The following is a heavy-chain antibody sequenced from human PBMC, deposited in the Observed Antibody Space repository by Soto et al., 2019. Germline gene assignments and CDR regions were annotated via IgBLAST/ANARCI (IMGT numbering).Heavy chain of an antibody. CDR1: GFTFSNYW. Sequence: QLVESGGGLVQPGGSLRLSCAASGFTFSNYWMSWVRQAPGKGLEWVANIKQDGSEKYYVDSVKGRFTISRDNAKNSLYLQMNRLRAEDTAVYYCARDYYDSSGYYLHYFDYWGQGTLVTVSS. J-gene: IGHJ4*02. CDR2: IKQDGSEK. D-gene: IGHD3-22*01. CDR3: ARDYYDSSGYYLHYFDY. V-gene: IGHV3-7*03.